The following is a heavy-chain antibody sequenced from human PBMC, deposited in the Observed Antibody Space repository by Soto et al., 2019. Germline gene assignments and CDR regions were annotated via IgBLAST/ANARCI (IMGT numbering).Heavy chain of an antibody. CDR3: ARRGGREYFDL. Sequence: GESLKISCQGTGYRFSSSWIGWVRQKPGKGLEWLGNVYPSDSDVRYSPAFEGQVTISADNSINTAYLQLLNLKASDTAMYYCARRGGREYFDLWGRGTLVTVSS. J-gene: IGHJ2*01. V-gene: IGHV5-51*01. D-gene: IGHD3-16*01. CDR1: GYRFSSSW. CDR2: VYPSDSDV.